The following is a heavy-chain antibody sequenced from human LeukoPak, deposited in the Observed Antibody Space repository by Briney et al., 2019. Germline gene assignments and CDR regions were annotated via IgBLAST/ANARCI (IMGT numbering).Heavy chain of an antibody. Sequence: ASVKVSCKASGYTFTGYYMHWVRQAPGQGLEWMGWINPNSGGTNYAQKFQGRVTMTRDTSISTAYMELSRLRSDDTAVYYCARDSSGYCSGGSCYDYMDVWGKGTTVTISS. V-gene: IGHV1-2*02. CDR1: GYTFTGYY. CDR3: ARDSSGYCSGGSCYDYMDV. D-gene: IGHD2-15*01. J-gene: IGHJ6*03. CDR2: INPNSGGT.